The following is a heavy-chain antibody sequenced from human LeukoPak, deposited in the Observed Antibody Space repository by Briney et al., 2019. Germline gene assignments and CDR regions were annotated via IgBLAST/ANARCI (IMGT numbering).Heavy chain of an antibody. CDR3: ARVVYSSSIALDY. D-gene: IGHD6-6*01. V-gene: IGHV4-31*03. Sequence: SETLSLTCTVSGGSISSGGYYWSWIRQHPGKGLEWIGYIYYSGSTYYNPSLKSRVTISVDTSKNQFSLKLSSVTAADTAVYYCARVVYSSSIALDYWGQGTLVTVSS. CDR2: IYYSGST. J-gene: IGHJ4*02. CDR1: GGSISSGGYY.